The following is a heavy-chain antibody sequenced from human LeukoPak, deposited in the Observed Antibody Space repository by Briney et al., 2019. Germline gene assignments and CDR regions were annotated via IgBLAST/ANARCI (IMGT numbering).Heavy chain of an antibody. CDR3: ARGQSPYYDFWSGQYNWFDP. D-gene: IGHD3-3*01. J-gene: IGHJ5*02. Sequence: SETLSLTCAVYGGSFSGYYWSWIRQPPGKGLEWIGEINHSGSTNYNPSLKSRVTISVDTSKNQFSLKLSSVTAADTAVCYCARGQSPYYDFWSGQYNWFDPWGQGTLVTVSS. V-gene: IGHV4-34*01. CDR1: GGSFSGYY. CDR2: INHSGST.